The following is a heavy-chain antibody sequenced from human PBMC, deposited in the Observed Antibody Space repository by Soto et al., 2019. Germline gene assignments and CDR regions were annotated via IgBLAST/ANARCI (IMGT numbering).Heavy chain of an antibody. D-gene: IGHD4-17*01. V-gene: IGHV4-38-2*01. Sequence: PSETLSLTCAVSCYSISSGYYWGWIRQTPGKGLEWIASIYHSGSTYYNPSLKSRVTISVDTSKNQFSLKLTSVTAADTAVYYCARGAATVTPGWFDPWGQGIMVTVSS. CDR3: ARGAATVTPGWFDP. J-gene: IGHJ5*02. CDR1: CYSISSGYY. CDR2: IYHSGST.